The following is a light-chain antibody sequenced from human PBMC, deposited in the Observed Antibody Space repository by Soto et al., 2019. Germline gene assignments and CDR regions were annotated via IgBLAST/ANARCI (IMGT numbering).Light chain of an antibody. V-gene: IGLV4-60*02. CDR2: LEGSGSY. Sequence: QPVLTQSSSASASLGSSVKLTCTLSSGHSSYIIAWHQQQPGKAPRYLMKLEGSGSYNKGSGVPDRFSGSSSGADRYLTISNLQFEDEADYYCETWDSNTLIYVFGTGTKVTVL. J-gene: IGLJ1*01. CDR3: ETWDSNTLIYV. CDR1: SGHSSYI.